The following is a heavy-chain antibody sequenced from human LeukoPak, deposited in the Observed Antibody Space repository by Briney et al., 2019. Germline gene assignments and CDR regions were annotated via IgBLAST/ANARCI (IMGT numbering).Heavy chain of an antibody. V-gene: IGHV3-23*01. CDR2: ISGRTGAT. Sequence: GGSLRLSCAASGFTFTTNAMSWVRQAPGKRLEWVSAISGRTGATYYADSEKGRFTISRDNSKSTLYLQMDSLRAEDTAVYYCAKCGNSGCHLIDYWGQGTLVTVSS. CDR3: AKCGNSGCHLIDY. D-gene: IGHD5-12*01. J-gene: IGHJ4*02. CDR1: GFTFTTNA.